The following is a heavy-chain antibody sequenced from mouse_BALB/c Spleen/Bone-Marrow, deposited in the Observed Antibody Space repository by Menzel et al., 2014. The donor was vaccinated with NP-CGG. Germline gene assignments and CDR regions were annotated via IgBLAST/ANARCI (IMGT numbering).Heavy chain of an antibody. CDR2: ISSGGSYT. CDR3: TKLLRRRKYFDV. J-gene: IGHJ1*01. CDR1: GFTLSRYN. Sequence: EVKLMESGGGLVKPGGSLKLSCAASGFTLSRYNMSWVRQTPEKRLEWVATISSGGSYTYYLDSVKGRFTISRDNAENTLYLQMSSLKSEDTAMYYCTKLLRRRKYFDVWGAGTTVTVSS. V-gene: IGHV5-6-4*01. D-gene: IGHD1-2*01.